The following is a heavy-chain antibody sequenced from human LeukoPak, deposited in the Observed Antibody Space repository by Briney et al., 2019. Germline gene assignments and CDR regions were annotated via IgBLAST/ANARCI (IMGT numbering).Heavy chain of an antibody. CDR2: VFTTGTT. J-gene: IGHJ4*02. D-gene: IGHD5-18*01. V-gene: IGHV4-30-4*07. Sequence: PSQTLSLTCVVSGGSVSSGGYSWWWVRQAPGKGLEWIGYVFTTGTTYYNPSLNSRVTISLDMSKTQFSLKLRSVTAADTAVYFCVRGVTRGYIYADWGQGTLVTVSS. CDR1: GGSVSSGGYS. CDR3: VRGVTRGYIYAD.